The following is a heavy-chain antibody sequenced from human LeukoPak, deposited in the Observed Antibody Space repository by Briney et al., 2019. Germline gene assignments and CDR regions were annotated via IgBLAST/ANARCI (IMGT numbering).Heavy chain of an antibody. V-gene: IGHV4-59*01. D-gene: IGHD6-6*01. CDR2: IYYSGST. CDR1: GGSISSYY. J-gene: IGHJ1*01. CDR3: ARGSSGYSSSSFAEYFQH. Sequence: SETLSLTCTVSGGSISSYYWSWIRQPPGKGLEWIGYIYYSGSTNYNPSLKSRVTISVDTSKNQFSLKLSSVTAADTAVYYCARGSSGYSSSSFAEYFQHWGQGTLVTVSS.